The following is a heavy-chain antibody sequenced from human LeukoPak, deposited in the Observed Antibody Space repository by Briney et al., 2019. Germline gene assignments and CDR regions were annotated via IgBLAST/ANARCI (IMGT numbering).Heavy chain of an antibody. V-gene: IGHV4-59*01. CDR3: ERNAEYEILTGYYRGWFDP. CDR2: IYYSGCT. J-gene: IGHJ5*02. Sequence: PSETLTLSCTVSGGSISSYYWSWFRQPPGKGLEWIGYIYYSGCTNYNPSLQSRVTISVDTSKNQFSLKLSSVTAADTAVYFCERNAEYEILTGYYRGWFDPWGQGTLVTVSS. D-gene: IGHD3-9*01. CDR1: GGSISSYY.